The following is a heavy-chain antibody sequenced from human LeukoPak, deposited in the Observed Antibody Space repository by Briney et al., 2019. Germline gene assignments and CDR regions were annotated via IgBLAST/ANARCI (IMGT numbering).Heavy chain of an antibody. V-gene: IGHV3-21*01. CDR2: ISSSSSYI. CDR3: ARGPRAPVLWHFSRRSWEEPARFDY. Sequence: GSLRLSCAVSGLSFSSYWMNWVRQAPGKGLEWVSSISSSSSYIYYADSVKGRFTISRDNAKNSLYLQMNSLRAEDTAVYYCARGPRAPVLWHFSRRSWEEPARFDYWGQGTLVTVSS. D-gene: IGHD2-2*01. CDR1: GLSFSSYW. J-gene: IGHJ4*02.